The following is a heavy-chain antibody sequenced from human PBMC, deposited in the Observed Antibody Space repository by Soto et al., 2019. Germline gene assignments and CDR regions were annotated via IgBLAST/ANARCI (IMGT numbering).Heavy chain of an antibody. V-gene: IGHV3-23*01. Sequence: PGGSLRLSCAASGFTFSSYAMSWVRQAPGKGLEWVSAISGSGGSTYYADSVKGRFTISRDNSKNTLYLQMNSLRAEDTAVYYCAKEGYYDSSGYTSSRFDYWGQGTLVTVSS. J-gene: IGHJ4*02. CDR1: GFTFSSYA. D-gene: IGHD3-22*01. CDR3: AKEGYYDSSGYTSSRFDY. CDR2: ISGSGGST.